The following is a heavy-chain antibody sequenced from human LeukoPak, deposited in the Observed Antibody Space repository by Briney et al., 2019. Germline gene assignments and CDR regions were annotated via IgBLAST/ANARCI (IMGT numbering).Heavy chain of an antibody. CDR3: ARLAMATLYQLPSHSLFDY. CDR1: GGSISSSSYY. J-gene: IGHJ4*02. D-gene: IGHD2-2*01. Sequence: PSETLSLTCTVSGGSISSSSYYWGWIRQPPGKGLEWIGSIYYSGSTYYNPSLKSRVTISVDTSKNQFSLKLSSVTAADTAVYYCARLAMATLYQLPSHSLFDYWGQGTLVTVSS. V-gene: IGHV4-39*01. CDR2: IYYSGST.